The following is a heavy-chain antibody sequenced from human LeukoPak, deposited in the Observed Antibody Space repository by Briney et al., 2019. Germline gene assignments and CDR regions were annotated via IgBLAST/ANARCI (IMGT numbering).Heavy chain of an antibody. CDR1: GCISSTYW. CDR3: ARVGSGSYIGWFDP. J-gene: IGHJ5*02. CDR2: IKQDGSEK. V-gene: IGHV3-7*04. D-gene: IGHD1-26*01. Sequence: GALRLSCVDSGCISSTYWMSWVRQAPGKGLEWVANIKQDGSEKYYVDSVKGRFTISRDNAKNSLYLQMNTLRVEDTAVYYCARVGSGSYIGWFDPCGQGTLVTVSS.